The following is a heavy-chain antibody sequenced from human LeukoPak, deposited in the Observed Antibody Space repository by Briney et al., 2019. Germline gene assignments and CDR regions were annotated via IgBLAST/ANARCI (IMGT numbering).Heavy chain of an antibody. CDR1: GFTFSSYG. V-gene: IGHV3-48*02. Sequence: GGSLRLSCAASGFTFSSYGMSWVRQAPGKGLEWVSYIRSSSSTMYYADSVKGRFTVSRDNAKSSLYLQMSSLRDEDTAVYYCARARGYNHGPQDYYFDYWGQGTLVTVSS. CDR3: ARARGYNHGPQDYYFDY. D-gene: IGHD5-18*01. J-gene: IGHJ4*02. CDR2: IRSSSSTM.